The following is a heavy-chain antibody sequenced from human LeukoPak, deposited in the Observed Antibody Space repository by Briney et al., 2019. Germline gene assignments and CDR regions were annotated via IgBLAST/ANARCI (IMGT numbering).Heavy chain of an antibody. CDR2: VYHSGSA. V-gene: IGHV4-38-2*01. Sequence: SETLSLTCAVSGYSICRGSYWGWIRQPPGKGLEWIGSVYHSGSAYYNPSLKSRVTISVDTSKNQFSLKLTSVTAADTAVYYCAVGLHSGQFAFDIWGQGTMVTVSS. J-gene: IGHJ3*02. D-gene: IGHD5-24*01. CDR1: GYSICRGSY. CDR3: AVGLHSGQFAFDI.